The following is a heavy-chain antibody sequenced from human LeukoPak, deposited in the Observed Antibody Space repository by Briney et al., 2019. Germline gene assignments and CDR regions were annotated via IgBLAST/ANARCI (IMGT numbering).Heavy chain of an antibody. CDR2: INPNSGGT. CDR3: AREGSSGWSPRGWFDP. D-gene: IGHD6-19*01. V-gene: IGHV1-2*02. J-gene: IGHJ5*02. CDR1: GYSFTGYD. Sequence: ASVKVSCKTSGYSFTGYDIHWVRQAPGQGLEWMGWINPNSGGTNYAQKFQGRVTMTRDTSISTAYMELSRLNFDDRAIYYCAREGSSGWSPRGWFDPWGQGTLVTVSS.